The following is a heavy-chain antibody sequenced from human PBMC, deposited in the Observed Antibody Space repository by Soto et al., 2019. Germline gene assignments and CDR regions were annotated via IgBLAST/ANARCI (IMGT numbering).Heavy chain of an antibody. Sequence: PSETLSLTCTVSGGSISSGGYYWSWIRQHPGKGLEWIGYIYYSGSTYYNPSLKSRVTISVDTPKNQFSLKLSSVTAADTAVYYCARGGIAAAAPPDYWGQGTLVTVSS. D-gene: IGHD6-13*01. V-gene: IGHV4-31*03. CDR2: IYYSGST. CDR3: ARGGIAAAAPPDY. J-gene: IGHJ4*02. CDR1: GGSISSGGYY.